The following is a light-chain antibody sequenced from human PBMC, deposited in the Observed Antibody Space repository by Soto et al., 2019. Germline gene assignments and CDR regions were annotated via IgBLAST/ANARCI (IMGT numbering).Light chain of an antibody. V-gene: IGKV1-5*03. Sequence: DIQMTQSPSTLSGSVGDRVTITCRASQTISSWLAWYQQKPGKAPKLLIYKASNLETAVPSRFSGSGSGTEFTLTISSLQPDDFATYYCQQYNSYPYTFGQGTKLEIK. CDR2: KAS. J-gene: IGKJ2*01. CDR1: QTISSW. CDR3: QQYNSYPYT.